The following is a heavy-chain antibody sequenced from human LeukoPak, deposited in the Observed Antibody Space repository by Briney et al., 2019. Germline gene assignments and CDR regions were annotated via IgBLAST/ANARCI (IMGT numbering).Heavy chain of an antibody. CDR3: ARGVGGYPPNFDY. V-gene: IGHV1-2*02. CDR2: VNPNSGGT. D-gene: IGHD3-10*01. J-gene: IGHJ4*02. CDR1: GYTFTGYY. Sequence: ASVKVSCKASGYTFTGYYMHWVRQVLGQGLEWMGWVNPNSGGTNYAQKFQGRVTMTRDTSISTAYMELSRLRSDDTAVYYCARGVGGYPPNFDYWGQGTLVTVSS.